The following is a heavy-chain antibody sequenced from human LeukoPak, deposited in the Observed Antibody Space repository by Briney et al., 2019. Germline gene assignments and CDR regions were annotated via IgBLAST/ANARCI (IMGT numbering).Heavy chain of an antibody. J-gene: IGHJ5*02. CDR3: AREGTIAVAGNWFDP. CDR2: INAGNGNT. V-gene: IGHV1-3*03. Sequence: ASVKVSCEASGYTFTSYAMHWVRQAPGQRLEWMGWINAGNGNTKYSQEFQGRVTITRDTSASTAYMELSSLRSEDMAVYYCAREGTIAVAGNWFDPWGQGTLVTVSS. D-gene: IGHD6-19*01. CDR1: GYTFTSYA.